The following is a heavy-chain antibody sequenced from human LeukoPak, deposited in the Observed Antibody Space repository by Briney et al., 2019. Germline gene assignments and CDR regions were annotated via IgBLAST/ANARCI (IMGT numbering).Heavy chain of an antibody. CDR3: AREKDYDYVWGSYRYTET. J-gene: IGHJ5*02. CDR2: IYYSGST. CDR1: GGPISSGGYY. D-gene: IGHD3-16*02. Sequence: SQTLSLTCTVSGGPISSGGYYWSWIRQHPGKGLEWIGYIYYSGSTYYNPSPKRRVTISVDTSKNQFSLKLSSVTAADTAVYYCAREKDYDYVWGSYRYTETWGQGTLVTVSS. V-gene: IGHV4-31*03.